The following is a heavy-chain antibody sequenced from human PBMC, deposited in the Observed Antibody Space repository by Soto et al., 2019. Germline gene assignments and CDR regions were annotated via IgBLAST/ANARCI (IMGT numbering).Heavy chain of an antibody. CDR3: ARDFAGQWLVKGFGMDV. CDR1: GFTFSSYG. V-gene: IGHV3-33*01. Sequence: QVQLVESGGGVVQPGRSLRLSCAASGFTFSSYGMHWVRQAPGKGLEWVAVIRYDGSNKYYADSVKGRFTISRDNSKNTLYLQMNSLRAEDTAVYYCARDFAGQWLVKGFGMDVWGQGTTVTVSS. D-gene: IGHD6-19*01. CDR2: IRYDGSNK. J-gene: IGHJ6*02.